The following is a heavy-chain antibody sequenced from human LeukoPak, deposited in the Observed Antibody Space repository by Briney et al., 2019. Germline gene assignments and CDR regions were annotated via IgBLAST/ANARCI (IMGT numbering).Heavy chain of an antibody. CDR1: GFTFSSYG. CDR2: ISYDGSNK. Sequence: GGSLRLSCAASGFTFSSYGMHWVRQAPGKGLEWVAVISYDGSNKYYADSVKGRFTISRDNSKNTLYLQMNSLRAEDTAVYYCARDGDTYYYGMDVWGQGTTVTVSS. V-gene: IGHV3-30*03. CDR3: ARDGDTYYYGMDV. D-gene: IGHD7-27*01. J-gene: IGHJ6*02.